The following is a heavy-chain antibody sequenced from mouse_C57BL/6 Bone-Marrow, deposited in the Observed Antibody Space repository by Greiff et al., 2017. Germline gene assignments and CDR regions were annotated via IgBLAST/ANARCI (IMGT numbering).Heavy chain of an antibody. J-gene: IGHJ2*01. Sequence: VQLQQSGAELVKPGASVKLSCKASGYTFTEYTIHWVKQRSGQGLEWIGWFYPGSGSIKYNEKFKDKATLTADKSSSTVCIELSRLTSEDSSVYFCARHEDPAYYSNSYYFDYWGQGTTLTVSS. CDR2: FYPGSGSI. CDR3: ARHEDPAYYSNSYYFDY. CDR1: GYTFTEYT. V-gene: IGHV1-62-2*01. D-gene: IGHD2-5*01.